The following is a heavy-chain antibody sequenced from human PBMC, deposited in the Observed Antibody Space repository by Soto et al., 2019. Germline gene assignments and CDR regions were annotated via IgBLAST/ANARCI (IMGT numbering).Heavy chain of an antibody. CDR3: ARDPKVGALDY. D-gene: IGHD1-26*01. J-gene: IGHJ4*02. V-gene: IGHV3-30-3*01. CDR1: GFTFSSYA. CDR2: ISYDGSNK. Sequence: GGSLRLSCAASGFTFSSYAMHWVRQAPGKGLEWVAVISYDGSNKYYADSVKGRFTISRDNSKNTLYLQMNSLRAEDTAVYYCARDPKVGALDYWGQGTLVTVSS.